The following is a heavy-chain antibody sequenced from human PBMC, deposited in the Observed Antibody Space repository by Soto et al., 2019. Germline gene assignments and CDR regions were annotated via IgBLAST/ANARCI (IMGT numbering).Heavy chain of an antibody. D-gene: IGHD3-10*01. CDR1: GFNFRSYA. CDR3: ARDGRTGTTLPHGGLDQ. J-gene: IGHJ4*02. Sequence: QVQLMESVGGVVQPGRSLRLSCAASGFNFRSYAIHWVRQAPGKGLEWVAIISYDGGNKFYTDSVKGRFTISRDNSNNTLHLQMNRLRSEDTAVYYCARDGRTGTTLPHGGLDQWGQGTLVTVSS. V-gene: IGHV3-30-3*01. CDR2: ISYDGGNK.